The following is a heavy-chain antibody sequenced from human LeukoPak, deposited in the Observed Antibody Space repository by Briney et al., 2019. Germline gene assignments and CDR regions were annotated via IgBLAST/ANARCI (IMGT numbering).Heavy chain of an antibody. CDR3: AREAPAVTIYDY. J-gene: IGHJ4*02. Sequence: GGSLRLSCAASGFTFSSYSMNWVRQAPGKGLEWVSSISSSSYIYYADSVKGRFTISRDNAKNSLYLQMNSLRAEDTAVYYCAREAPAVTIYDYWGQGTLVTVSS. CDR1: GFTFSSYS. CDR2: ISSSSYI. V-gene: IGHV3-21*01. D-gene: IGHD4-17*01.